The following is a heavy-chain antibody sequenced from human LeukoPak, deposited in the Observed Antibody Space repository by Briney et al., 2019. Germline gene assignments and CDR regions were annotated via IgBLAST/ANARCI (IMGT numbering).Heavy chain of an antibody. D-gene: IGHD2-2*02. J-gene: IGHJ5*02. V-gene: IGHV1-69*01. Sequence: GASVKVSCKASGGTFSSYAISWVRQAPGQGLEWMGGIIPIFGTANYAQKFQGRVTITADESTSTAYMELSSLRSEDTAVYYCAREGRGSTSCYNRYNWFDPWGQGTLVTVSS. CDR1: GGTFSSYA. CDR3: AREGRGSTSCYNRYNWFDP. CDR2: IIPIFGTA.